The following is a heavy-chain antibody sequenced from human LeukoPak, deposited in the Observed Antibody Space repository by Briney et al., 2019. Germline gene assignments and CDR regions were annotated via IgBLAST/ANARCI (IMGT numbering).Heavy chain of an antibody. CDR3: ARDDCSSISCYHNWFDP. V-gene: IGHV3-7*01. J-gene: IGHJ5*02. CDR1: GFTFSNYW. D-gene: IGHD2-2*01. CDR2: VKLDGSEK. Sequence: GGSLRLSCAASGFTFSNYWMTWVRQAPGKGLEWVANVKLDGSEKYDVDSVKGRFTISRDNAKNSLYLQMNSLRAEDTAVYYCARDDCSSISCYHNWFDPWGQGTLVTVSS.